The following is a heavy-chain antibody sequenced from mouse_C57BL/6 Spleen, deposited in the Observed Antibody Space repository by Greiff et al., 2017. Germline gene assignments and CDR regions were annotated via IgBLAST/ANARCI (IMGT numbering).Heavy chain of an antibody. D-gene: IGHD3-2*02. CDR3: ARGFQTAQATYYFDY. V-gene: IGHV5-4*03. J-gene: IGHJ2*01. CDR2: ISDGGSYT. CDR1: GFTFSSYA. Sequence: EVKLVESGGGLVKPGGSLKLSCAASGFTFSSYAMSWVRQTPEKRLEWVATISDGGSYTYYPANVKGRFTISRDNAKNNLYLQMSHLKSEDTAMYYCARGFQTAQATYYFDYWGQGTTLTVSS.